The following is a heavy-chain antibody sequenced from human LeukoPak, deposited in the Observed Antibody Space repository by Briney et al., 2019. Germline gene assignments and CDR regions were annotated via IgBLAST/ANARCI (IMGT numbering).Heavy chain of an antibody. D-gene: IGHD2-2*01. Sequence: ASVKVSCKASGGTFSSYAFSWVRQAPGQGLEWMGGIIPVFGSTNYAQKFQGRVTMTADESTNTAYMELTSLTSEDTAVYYCARGGGVVVPAAFAYWGQGTLVTVSS. V-gene: IGHV1-69*13. CDR1: GGTFSSYA. CDR3: ARGGGVVVPAAFAY. CDR2: IIPVFGST. J-gene: IGHJ4*02.